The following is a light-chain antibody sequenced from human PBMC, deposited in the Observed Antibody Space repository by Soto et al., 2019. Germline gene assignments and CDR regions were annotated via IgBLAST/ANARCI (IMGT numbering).Light chain of an antibody. CDR3: QQYNNWPHS. J-gene: IGKJ2*01. V-gene: IGKV3-15*01. CDR1: QSVSSN. CDR2: GAS. Sequence: EIVMTQSPATLSVSPGERATRSCRASQSVSSNLAWYQQKPGQAPRLLIYGASTRATGIPARFSVSGSGTEFTLTSSSPQSEDVAVYYCQQYNNWPHSFGQGTKLESK.